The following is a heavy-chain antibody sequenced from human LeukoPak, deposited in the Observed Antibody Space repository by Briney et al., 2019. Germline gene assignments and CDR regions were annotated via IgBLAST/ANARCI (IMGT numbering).Heavy chain of an antibody. Sequence: EASVKVSCKASGYTFTSYDINWVRQATGQGLEWMGWMNPNSGNTGYAQKFQGRVTMTRNTSISTAYMELSSLRSEDTAVYYCARGWSKSSGWYVYFDYWGQGTLVTVSS. CDR1: GYTFTSYD. CDR3: ARGWSKSSGWYVYFDY. D-gene: IGHD6-19*01. V-gene: IGHV1-8*01. CDR2: MNPNSGNT. J-gene: IGHJ4*02.